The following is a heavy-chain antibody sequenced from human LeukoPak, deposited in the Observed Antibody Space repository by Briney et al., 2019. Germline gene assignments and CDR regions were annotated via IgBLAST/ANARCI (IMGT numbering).Heavy chain of an antibody. CDR2: ISSDGSNK. D-gene: IGHD2-2*01. V-gene: IGHV3-30-3*01. CDR3: ARGPALNIVVVPADFYYYDMDV. Sequence: GSLRLSCAASGFTFSSYVIHWVRQAPGKGLEWVAVISSDGSNKYCADSVQGRFTISRDNSKNTLYLQMNSLRAEDTAVYYCARGPALNIVVVPADFYYYDMDVWGQGTTVTVSS. CDR1: GFTFSSYV. J-gene: IGHJ6*02.